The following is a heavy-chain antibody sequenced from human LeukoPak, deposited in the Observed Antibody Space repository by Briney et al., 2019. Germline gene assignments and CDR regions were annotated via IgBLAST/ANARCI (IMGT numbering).Heavy chain of an antibody. CDR1: GGSISSYY. Sequence: SETLSLTCTVSGGSISSYYWSWIRQPPGKGLEWIGYIYYSGSTNYNPSLKSRVTISVDTSKNQFSLKLSSVTAADTAVYYCASFSYYYDSSGYFDYWGQGTLVTVSS. J-gene: IGHJ4*02. V-gene: IGHV4-59*01. CDR2: IYYSGST. D-gene: IGHD3-22*01. CDR3: ASFSYYYDSSGYFDY.